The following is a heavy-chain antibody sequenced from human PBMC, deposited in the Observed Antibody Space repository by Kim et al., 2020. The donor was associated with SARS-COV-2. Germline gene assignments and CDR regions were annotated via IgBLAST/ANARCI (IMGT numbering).Heavy chain of an antibody. CDR1: GGSFSGYY. D-gene: IGHD2-21*01. V-gene: IGHV4-34*01. CDR2: INHSGNT. CDR3: ARDGGVVGTFSYSYYGLDV. Sequence: SETLSLTCAVYGGSFSGYYWTWIRQPPGKGLEWIGEINHSGNTNYNASLKSRVTISVDTSKKQFSLKLNSVTAADTAVYYCARDGGVVGTFSYSYYGLDVWGQWTTVTVSS. J-gene: IGHJ6*02.